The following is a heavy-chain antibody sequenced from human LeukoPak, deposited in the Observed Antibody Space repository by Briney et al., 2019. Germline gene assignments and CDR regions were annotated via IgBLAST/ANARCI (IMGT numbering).Heavy chain of an antibody. Sequence: GGSLRLSCAASGFTFSSYDMRWVRQAPGKGLEYVSAISSNGGSTYYANSVKGRFTISRDNSKNTLYLQMGSLRAEDMAVCYCARDHYYYGMDVWGQGTTVTVSS. CDR1: GFTFSSYD. J-gene: IGHJ6*02. CDR3: ARDHYYYGMDV. V-gene: IGHV3-64*01. CDR2: ISSNGGST.